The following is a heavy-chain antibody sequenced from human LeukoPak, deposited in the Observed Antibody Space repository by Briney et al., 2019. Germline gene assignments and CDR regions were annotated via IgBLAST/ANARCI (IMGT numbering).Heavy chain of an antibody. J-gene: IGHJ4*02. CDR2: ISSSSSYI. Sequence: GGSLRLSCAASGFTFSSYSMNWVRQAPGKGLEWVSSISSSSSYIYYADSVKGRFTISRDNAKNSLYLQMNSLRAEDTAVYYCAKEIIGFWSGSHFDYWGQGTLVTVSS. CDR1: GFTFSSYS. V-gene: IGHV3-21*04. CDR3: AKEIIGFWSGSHFDY. D-gene: IGHD3-3*01.